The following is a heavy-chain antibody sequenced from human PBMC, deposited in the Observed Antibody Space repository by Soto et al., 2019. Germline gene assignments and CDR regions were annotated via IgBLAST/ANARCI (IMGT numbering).Heavy chain of an antibody. Sequence: VKVSCKASGYTFTSYCISWVRQAPGQGLEWMGWISAYNGNTNYAQKLQGRVTMTTDTSTSTAYMELRSLRSDDTAVYYCARVKTSGYHNWFDPWGQGTLVTVSS. CDR3: ARVKTSGYHNWFDP. J-gene: IGHJ5*02. D-gene: IGHD3-22*01. CDR2: ISAYNGNT. CDR1: GYTFTSYC. V-gene: IGHV1-18*01.